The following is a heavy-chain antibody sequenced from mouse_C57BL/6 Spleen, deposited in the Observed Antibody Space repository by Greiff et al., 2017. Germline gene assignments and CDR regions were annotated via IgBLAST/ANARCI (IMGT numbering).Heavy chain of an antibody. J-gene: IGHJ2*01. CDR2: INPNNGGT. CDR1: GYTFTDYY. V-gene: IGHV1-26*01. D-gene: IGHD1-1*01. Sequence: EVQLQQSGPELVKPGASVKISCKASGYTFTDYYMNWVKQSHGKSLDWIGDINPNNGGTSYNQKFKGKATLTVDKSSSTAYMELRSLTSEDSAVYYCAFTVVATGFDYWGQGTTLTVSS. CDR3: AFTVVATGFDY.